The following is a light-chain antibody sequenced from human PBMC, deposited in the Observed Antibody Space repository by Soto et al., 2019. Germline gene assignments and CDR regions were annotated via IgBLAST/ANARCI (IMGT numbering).Light chain of an antibody. CDR2: GVS. CDR3: HQFASSPQT. V-gene: IGKV3-20*01. J-gene: IGKJ1*01. CDR1: QSVSSF. Sequence: EIVLTQSPGTLSLSPGERATLSCRASQSVSSFLAWYQQKPGQAPRLLIYGVSSRATGIPDRFSGSGSGTDFTLTVSSLEPEDFAVYYCHQFASSPQTFGQGTQVEIK.